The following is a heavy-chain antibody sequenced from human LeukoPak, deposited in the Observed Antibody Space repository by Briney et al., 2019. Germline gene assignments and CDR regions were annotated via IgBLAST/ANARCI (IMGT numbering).Heavy chain of an antibody. CDR2: INWNGNST. D-gene: IGHD6-13*01. J-gene: IGHJ4*02. CDR3: ARSLGRRRIAAAGMDYFDY. Sequence: GGSLRLSCAASGFTFSSYSMNWVRQAPGKGLEWVSAINWNGNSTGYADSVKGRFTISRDNAKNSLYLQMNSLRAEDTALYYCARSLGRRRIAAAGMDYFDYWGQGTLVTVSS. V-gene: IGHV3-20*04. CDR1: GFTFSSYS.